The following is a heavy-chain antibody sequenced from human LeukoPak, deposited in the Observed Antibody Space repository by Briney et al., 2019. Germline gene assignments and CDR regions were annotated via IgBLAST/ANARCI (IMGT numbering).Heavy chain of an antibody. CDR1: GFTFSNYG. V-gene: IGHV3-30*02. J-gene: IGHJ4*02. CDR3: AKASQRIRPPDY. Sequence: GGSLRLSCAASGFTFSNYGMHWVRQAPGQGLEWLAVIWYDGTNEYYADSVKGRFTISRDNSKNTLYLQMNSLRAEDTAVYYCAKASQRIRPPDYWGQGTLVTVSS. CDR2: IWYDGTNE. D-gene: IGHD1-1*01.